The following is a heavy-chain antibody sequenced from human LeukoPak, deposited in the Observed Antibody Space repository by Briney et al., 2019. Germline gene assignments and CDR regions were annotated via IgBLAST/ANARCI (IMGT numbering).Heavy chain of an antibody. Sequence: GGSLRLSCAASAFTFSDFSMSWVRQAPGKGLEWISYIDTSSSVVYYANSVMGRFTVTRDNAKNSLYLQMNGLRDEDTAVYYCAKDSSSWYYFDYWGQGTLVTVSS. CDR3: AKDSSSWYYFDY. CDR2: IDTSSSVV. J-gene: IGHJ4*02. D-gene: IGHD6-13*01. V-gene: IGHV3-48*02. CDR1: AFTFSDFS.